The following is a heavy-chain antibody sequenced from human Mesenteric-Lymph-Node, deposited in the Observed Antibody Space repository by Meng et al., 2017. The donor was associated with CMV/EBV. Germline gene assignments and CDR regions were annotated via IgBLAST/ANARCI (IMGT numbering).Heavy chain of an antibody. J-gene: IGHJ4*02. D-gene: IGHD1-7*01. CDR1: GFTFSSYE. Sequence: GESLKISCAASGFTFSSYEMNWVRQAPGKGLEWVSYITSSGATIYYADSVKGRFTISRDNAKNSLFLQMNSLRAEDTAVYFCARKNYEDSDFDYWGQGTLVTVSS. CDR3: ARKNYEDSDFDY. CDR2: ITSSGATI. V-gene: IGHV3-48*03.